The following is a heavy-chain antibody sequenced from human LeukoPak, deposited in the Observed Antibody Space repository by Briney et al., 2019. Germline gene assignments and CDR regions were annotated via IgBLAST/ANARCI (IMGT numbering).Heavy chain of an antibody. CDR3: AKGPIQLWTSNWFDP. Sequence: ASVKVSCKASGYTFTSYYMHWVRQAPGQGLEWMGIINPSGGSTSYAQKFQGRVTMTTDTSTSTAYMELRSLRSDDTAVYYCAKGPIQLWTSNWFDPWGQGTLVTVSS. CDR1: GYTFTSYY. V-gene: IGHV1-46*01. CDR2: INPSGGST. J-gene: IGHJ5*02. D-gene: IGHD5-18*01.